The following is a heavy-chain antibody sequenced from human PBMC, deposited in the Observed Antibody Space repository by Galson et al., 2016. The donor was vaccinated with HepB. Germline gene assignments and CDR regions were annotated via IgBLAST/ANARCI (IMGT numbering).Heavy chain of an antibody. CDR1: GLAFTGYA. J-gene: IGHJ4*02. D-gene: IGHD3-10*01. Sequence: SLRLSCAASGLAFTGYAIHWVRQAPGKGLEWVAVISYDGSNKYYADSVKGRFTISRDDSKNTLYLQMDSLRPEDTAVYYCARVGFGRSYGQGCAYWGQGTLVTVSA. CDR2: ISYDGSNK. V-gene: IGHV3-30*04. CDR3: ARVGFGRSYGQGCAY.